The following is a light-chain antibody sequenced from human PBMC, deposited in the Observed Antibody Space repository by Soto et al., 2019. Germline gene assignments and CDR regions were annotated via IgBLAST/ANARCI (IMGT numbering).Light chain of an antibody. CDR1: QSVSSTY. CDR2: GAS. V-gene: IGKV3-20*01. CDR3: QRFGSSPYT. J-gene: IGKJ2*01. Sequence: EILLTQSPGTLSLSPGERATLSCRASQSVSSTYLAWYQQRPGQAPRLLIYGASSRATGIPDRFSGSGSGTDFTLTISRLEPEDFAVYYCQRFGSSPYTFGQGTKLEI.